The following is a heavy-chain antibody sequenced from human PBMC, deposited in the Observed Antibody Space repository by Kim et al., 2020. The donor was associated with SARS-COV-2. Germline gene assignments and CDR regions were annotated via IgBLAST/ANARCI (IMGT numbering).Heavy chain of an antibody. CDR1: GFTFSRYA. CDR2: ILSDGSNE. D-gene: IGHD2-21*01. Sequence: GGSLRLSCAASGFTFSRYAVHWVRQAPGKGLEWVGLILSDGSNEYYADSLKGRFTISRDNFKNTFFLHLNTLRAEDTAVYFCAREHSDSGDLDYWGQGTLVTVSS. J-gene: IGHJ4*02. V-gene: IGHV3-30*04. CDR3: AREHSDSGDLDY.